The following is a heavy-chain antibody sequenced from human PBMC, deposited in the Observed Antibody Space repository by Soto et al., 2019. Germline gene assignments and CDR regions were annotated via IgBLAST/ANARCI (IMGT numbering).Heavy chain of an antibody. CDR2: IYYSGST. CDR1: GGSISSGGYY. V-gene: IGHV4-31*03. J-gene: IGHJ4*02. Sequence: QVQLQESGPGLVKPSQTLSLTCTVSGGSISSGGYYWSWIRQHPGKGLAWIGYIYYSGSTYYNPSLKSRVTISVDTSKIQFSRKLSSVTAADTAVYYCAREWRDYYFDYWGQGTLVTGSS. CDR3: AREWRDYYFDY.